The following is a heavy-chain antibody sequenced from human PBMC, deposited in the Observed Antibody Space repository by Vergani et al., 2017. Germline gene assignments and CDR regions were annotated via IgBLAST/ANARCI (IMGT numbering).Heavy chain of an antibody. CDR3: AGDYGGNSGFDY. V-gene: IGHV3-23*01. CDR1: GFTFSSYA. J-gene: IGHJ4*02. D-gene: IGHD4-23*01. CDR2: ISGSGGST. Sequence: EVQLLESGGGLVQPGGSLRLSCAASGFTFSSYAMSWVRQAPGKGLEWVSAISGSGGSTYYADSVKGRFTISRDNSKNTLYLQMNSLRAEDTAVYYCAGDYGGNSGFDYWGQGTLVTVSS.